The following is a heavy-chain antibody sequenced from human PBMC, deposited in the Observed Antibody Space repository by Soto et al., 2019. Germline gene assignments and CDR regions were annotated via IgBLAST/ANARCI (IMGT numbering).Heavy chain of an antibody. CDR1: GFTVSRYY. J-gene: IGHJ6*02. D-gene: IGHD6-19*01. V-gene: IGHV3-66*01. CDR2: IFASGDT. Sequence: EVQLVESGGVLVQPGGSLRLSCAVSGFTVSRYYMNWVRQAPGKGLEWVSVIFASGDTYYAESVKDRFTISRDNSKNTLYLQMNRLRGEDTAVYYCARDPFGAFFSVWSGYGMDVWGQGTTVTVSS. CDR3: ARDPFGAFFSVWSGYGMDV.